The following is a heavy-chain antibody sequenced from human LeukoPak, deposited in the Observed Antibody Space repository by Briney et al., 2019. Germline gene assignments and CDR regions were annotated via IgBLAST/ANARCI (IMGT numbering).Heavy chain of an antibody. J-gene: IGHJ4*02. CDR1: GGTFSSYA. CDR3: ARVDDRMGNDY. Sequence: GASVKVSCKASGGTFSSYAISWVRQAPGQGLEWMGGIIPIFGTANYAQKFQGRVTMTRDMSTSTVYMELSSLRSEDTAVYYCARVDDRMGNDYWGQGTLVTVSS. D-gene: IGHD3-22*01. V-gene: IGHV1-69*05. CDR2: IIPIFGTA.